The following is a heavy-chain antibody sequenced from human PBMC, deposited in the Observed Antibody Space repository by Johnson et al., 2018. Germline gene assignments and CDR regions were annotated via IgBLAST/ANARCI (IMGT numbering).Heavy chain of an antibody. V-gene: IGHV3-33*08. D-gene: IGHD2-2*03. CDR2: IWYDGSNK. J-gene: IGHJ3*02. Sequence: QVQLVESGGGVVQPGRSLRLSCAASGFTFSSYGMHWVRQAPGKGLEWVAVIWYDGSNKYYADSVKGRFTISRDNSKNTLYLQMNSLRAEEPAVYYCARGRRTDGSVDAFDIWGQGTMVTVSS. CDR1: GFTFSSYG. CDR3: ARGRRTDGSVDAFDI.